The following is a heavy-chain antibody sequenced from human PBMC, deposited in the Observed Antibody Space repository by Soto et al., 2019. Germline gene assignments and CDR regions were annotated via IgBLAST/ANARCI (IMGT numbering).Heavy chain of an antibody. CDR3: AAGGTRWLHSPFDY. V-gene: IGHV1-24*01. CDR2: FDPEDGET. Sequence: QVQLAQSGAEVKKPGASVKVSCKVSGHTLTELSMHWVRLAPGKGLEWMGGFDPEDGETISAQKFQGRVTMTEDTSTDSTYLELSSLRSEDTAVYYCAAGGTRWLHSPFDYWGQGTLVTISS. J-gene: IGHJ4*02. D-gene: IGHD1-1*01. CDR1: GHTLTELS.